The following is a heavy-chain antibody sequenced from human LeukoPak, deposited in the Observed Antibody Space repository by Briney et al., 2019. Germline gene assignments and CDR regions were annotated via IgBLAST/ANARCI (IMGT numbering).Heavy chain of an antibody. CDR2: INHSGST. Sequence: PSETLSLTCAVYGGSFSDYYWTWIRQPPGKGLEWIGEINHSGSTNYNPSLKSRVTISVDTSKNQFSLRLSSVTAADTAVYYCARESPPLDWGQGTLVTVSS. D-gene: IGHD6-13*01. V-gene: IGHV4-34*01. J-gene: IGHJ4*02. CDR3: ARESPPLD. CDR1: GGSFSDYY.